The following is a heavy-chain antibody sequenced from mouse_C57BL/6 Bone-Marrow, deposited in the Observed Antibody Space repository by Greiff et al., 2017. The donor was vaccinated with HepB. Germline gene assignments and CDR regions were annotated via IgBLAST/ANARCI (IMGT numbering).Heavy chain of an antibody. CDR2: ISSGSSTI. CDR1: GFTFSDYG. CDR3: ASQDFYGNYFAY. Sequence: EVQLVESGGGLVKPGGSLKLSCAASGFTFSDYGMHWVRQAPEKGLEWVAYISSGSSTIYYADTVKGRFTISRDNAKNTLFLQMTSLRSEDTAMYYCASQDFYGNYFAYWGQGTLVTVSA. D-gene: IGHD2-1*01. J-gene: IGHJ3*01. V-gene: IGHV5-17*01.